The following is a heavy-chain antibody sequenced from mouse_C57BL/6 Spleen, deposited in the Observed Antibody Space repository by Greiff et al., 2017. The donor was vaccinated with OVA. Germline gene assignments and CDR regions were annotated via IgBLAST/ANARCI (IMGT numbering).Heavy chain of an antibody. D-gene: IGHD2-4*01. CDR1: GYTFTDYE. CDR3: TRWDYDRDWYFDV. V-gene: IGHV1-15*01. J-gene: IGHJ1*03. Sequence: VQLQQSGAELVRPGASVTLSCKASGYTFTDYEMHWVKQTPVHGLEWIGAIDPETGGTAYNQKFKGKAILTADKSSSTAYMELRSLTSEDSAVYYCTRWDYDRDWYFDVWGTGTTVTVSS. CDR2: IDPETGGT.